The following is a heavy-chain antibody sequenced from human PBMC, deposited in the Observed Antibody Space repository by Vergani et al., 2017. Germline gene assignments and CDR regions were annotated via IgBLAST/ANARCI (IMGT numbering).Heavy chain of an antibody. D-gene: IGHD6-13*01. Sequence: QVQLVQSGAEVKKPGASVKVSCKASGYTFTGYYMNWVRQAPGQGLEWMGWIKPNSGGTNYAQKFQGGVTMTRDTSISTAYMELSRLRSDDTAVYYCARTSSRKVGMDVWGQGTTVTVSS. CDR3: ARTSSRKVGMDV. V-gene: IGHV1-2*02. CDR2: IKPNSGGT. J-gene: IGHJ6*02. CDR1: GYTFTGYY.